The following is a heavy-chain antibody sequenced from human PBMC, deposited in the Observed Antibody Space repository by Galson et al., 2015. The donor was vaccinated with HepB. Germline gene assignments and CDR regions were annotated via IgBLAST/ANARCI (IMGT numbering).Heavy chain of an antibody. V-gene: IGHV1-24*01. J-gene: IGHJ4*02. Sequence: SVKVSCKVSGYTLTELPMHWVRQAPGKGLEWMGGFDPEDGETIYAQKFQGRVTMTEDTSTDTAYMELSSLRSEDTAVYYCATIMYSSGWYWDYWGQGTLVTVSS. CDR1: GYTLTELP. D-gene: IGHD6-19*01. CDR2: FDPEDGET. CDR3: ATIMYSSGWYWDY.